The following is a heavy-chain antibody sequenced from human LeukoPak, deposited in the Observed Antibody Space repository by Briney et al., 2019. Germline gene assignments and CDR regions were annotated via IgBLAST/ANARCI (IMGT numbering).Heavy chain of an antibody. Sequence: NSSETLSLTCTVSGGSIDSHFWSWIRQPPGKGLEWIGNIFYSGSTNNNPSLERRLTISQDSSKNQVSMRLTSATAADTAVYYCARHLKSTMVRGVIRDPWYFDLWGRGTLVTVSS. J-gene: IGHJ2*01. V-gene: IGHV4-59*08. CDR2: IFYSGST. D-gene: IGHD3-10*01. CDR1: GGSIDSHF. CDR3: ARHLKSTMVRGVIRDPWYFDL.